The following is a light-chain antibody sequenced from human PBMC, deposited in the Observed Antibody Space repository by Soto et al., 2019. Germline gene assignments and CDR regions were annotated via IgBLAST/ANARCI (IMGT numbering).Light chain of an antibody. V-gene: IGKV1-33*01. Sequence: DIQMTQSPSSLSASVGDRVTITCRASQDISIYLNWFQQKPGKAPKLLIYDASNLEKGVPSRFSGGGSGKVFALAMKGRRPGEMATCYCQKYNVVPPSLGRGTGVEI. J-gene: IGKJ2*03. CDR2: DAS. CDR1: QDISIY. CDR3: QKYNVVPPS.